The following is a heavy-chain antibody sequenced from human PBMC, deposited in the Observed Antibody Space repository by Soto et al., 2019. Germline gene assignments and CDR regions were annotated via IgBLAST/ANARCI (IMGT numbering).Heavy chain of an antibody. D-gene: IGHD1-1*01. CDR3: TKGGIPRRYNIPKVDFDY. J-gene: IGHJ4*02. CDR1: VFIFSKYA. Sequence: WWSLRLSCSASVFIFSKYAMSWFRQAPGKGLEWVSAISGSGATTYYPDSVKGRFTISRDNSKNTLYLQMNSLRAEDTAVYYCTKGGIPRRYNIPKVDFDYWGQGSLVTVSS. V-gene: IGHV3-23*01. CDR2: ISGSGATT.